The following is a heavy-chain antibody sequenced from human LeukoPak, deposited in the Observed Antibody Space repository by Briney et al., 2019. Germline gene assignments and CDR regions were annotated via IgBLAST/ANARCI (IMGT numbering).Heavy chain of an antibody. Sequence: GGSLRLSCAASGIAFENYAMNWVRQAPGKGLEWVSLIGEDGSTTWYADSVKGRFTISRDNGKKSLYLHMNSLRPEDTALYYCAKDPTPDGRGLVEVRGQGTLVTVSS. CDR3: AKDPTPDGRGLVEV. CDR1: GIAFENYA. V-gene: IGHV3-43*02. D-gene: IGHD3/OR15-3a*01. CDR2: IGEDGSTT. J-gene: IGHJ4*02.